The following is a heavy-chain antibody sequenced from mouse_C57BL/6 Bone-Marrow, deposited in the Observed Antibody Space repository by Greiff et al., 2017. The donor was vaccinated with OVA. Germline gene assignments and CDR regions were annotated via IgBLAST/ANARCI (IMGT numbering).Heavy chain of an antibody. CDR2: IWSGGST. Sequence: VQLQQSGPGLVQPSQSLSITCTVSGFSLTSYGVHWVRQSPGKGLEWLGVIWSGGSTDYNAAFISRLSISKDNSKSQVFFKMNSLQADDTAIYYCAREEGVTTRGYFDVWGTGTTVTVSS. V-gene: IGHV2-2*01. CDR3: AREEGVTTRGYFDV. D-gene: IGHD2-1*01. CDR1: GFSLTSYG. J-gene: IGHJ1*03.